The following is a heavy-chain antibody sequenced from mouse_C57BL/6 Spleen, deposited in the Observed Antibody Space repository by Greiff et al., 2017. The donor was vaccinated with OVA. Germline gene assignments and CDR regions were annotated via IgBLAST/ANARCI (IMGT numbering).Heavy chain of an antibody. Sequence: EVHLVESGEGLVKPGGSLKLSCAASGFTFSSYAMSWVRQTPEKRLEWVAYISSGGDYIYYADTVKGRFTISRDNARNTLYLQMSSLKSEDTAMYYCTREEGTGRFAYWGQGTLVTVSA. D-gene: IGHD4-1*01. CDR1: GFTFSSYA. CDR2: ISSGGDYI. V-gene: IGHV5-9-1*02. J-gene: IGHJ3*01. CDR3: TREEGTGRFAY.